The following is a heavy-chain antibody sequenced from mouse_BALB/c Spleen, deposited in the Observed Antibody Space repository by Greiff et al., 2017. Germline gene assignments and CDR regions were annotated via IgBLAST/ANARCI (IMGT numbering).Heavy chain of an antibody. V-gene: IGHV5-6*01. Sequence: DVHLVESGGDLVKPGGSLKLSCAASGFTFSSYGMSWVRQTPDKRLEWVATISSGGSYTYYPDSVKGRFTISRDNAKNTLYLQMSSLKSEDTAMYYCARLGYGNRYFDYWGQGTTLTVSS. J-gene: IGHJ2*01. CDR2: ISSGGSYT. CDR1: GFTFSSYG. D-gene: IGHD2-1*01. CDR3: ARLGYGNRYFDY.